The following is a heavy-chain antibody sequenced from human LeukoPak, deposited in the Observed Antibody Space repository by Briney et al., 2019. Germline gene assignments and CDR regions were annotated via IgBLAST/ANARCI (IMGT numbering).Heavy chain of an antibody. V-gene: IGHV2-70*11. J-gene: IGHJ4*02. CDR1: GFSLSTSGMC. D-gene: IGHD3-22*01. CDR2: IDWDDDK. CDR3: ARIVYYDSSGYYFDY. Sequence: SGPTLVKPTQTLTLTCTFSGFSLSTSGMCVSWIRQPPGKALEWLARIDWDDDKYYRTSLKTRLTISKDTSKNQVVLTMTNMDPVDTATYYCARIVYYDSSGYYFDYWGQGTLVTVSS.